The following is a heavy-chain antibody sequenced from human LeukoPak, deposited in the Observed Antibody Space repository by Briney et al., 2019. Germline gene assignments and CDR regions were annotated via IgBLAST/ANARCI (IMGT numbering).Heavy chain of an antibody. CDR2: IWYDGSNK. CDR1: GFTFSDYG. Sequence: GRSLRLSCAASGFTFSDYGMHWVRQTPGRRLEWVAAIWYDGSNKYYADSVEGRFTISRDNSKNTLYLQMNSLRGEDMALYYCARDIVAAGGRYFDHWGQGTLVTVSS. J-gene: IGHJ4*02. CDR3: ARDIVAAGGRYFDH. D-gene: IGHD6-13*01. V-gene: IGHV3-33*01.